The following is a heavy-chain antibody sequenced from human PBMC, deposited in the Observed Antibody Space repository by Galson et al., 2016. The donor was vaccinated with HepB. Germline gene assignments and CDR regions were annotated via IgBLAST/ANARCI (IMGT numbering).Heavy chain of an antibody. J-gene: IGHJ4*02. V-gene: IGHV3-53*01. CDR2: IYNGGST. CDR3: AGRHSQWPH. Sequence: SLRLSCAVSGFIVSNNYMIWVRQAPGKGLEWVSLIYNGGSTSYADSVKVRFTISRDSSQNTLYLQMNSLRAEDTAVYYCAGRHSQWPHWGQGTLVTVSS. D-gene: IGHD6-19*01. CDR1: GFIVSNNY.